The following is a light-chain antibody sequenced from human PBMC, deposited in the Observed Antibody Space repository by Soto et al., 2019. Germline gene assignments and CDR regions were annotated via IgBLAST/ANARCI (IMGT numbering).Light chain of an antibody. J-gene: IGLJ1*01. CDR2: SNN. V-gene: IGLV1-44*01. CDR3: AAWDDTLTPHV. CDR1: SSNIGSNT. Sequence: QSALTQPPSASGTPEQRVTISCSGSSSNIGSNTVYWYQQLPGTAPKLLIYSNNQRPSGVPDRFSGSKPGTSASLAFSGLQSEDEADYYSAAWDDTLTPHVSGTMTKVTV.